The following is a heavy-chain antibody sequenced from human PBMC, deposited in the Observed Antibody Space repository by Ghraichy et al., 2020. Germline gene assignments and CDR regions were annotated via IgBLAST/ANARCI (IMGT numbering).Heavy chain of an antibody. CDR2: IYPGGSA. CDR1: GAFGGYY. D-gene: IGHD2-15*01. Sequence: SETLSLTCDVNGAFGGYYWSWIRQSPGKGLEWFGEIYPGGSANYNPSLRSRVTISVDASQRQFSLRLTSVTAADTAMYYCARGRYCGGGGCFPRPSSFDSWGQGTLVTVSS. J-gene: IGHJ4*02. CDR3: ARGRYCGGGGCFPRPSSFDS. V-gene: IGHV4-34*01.